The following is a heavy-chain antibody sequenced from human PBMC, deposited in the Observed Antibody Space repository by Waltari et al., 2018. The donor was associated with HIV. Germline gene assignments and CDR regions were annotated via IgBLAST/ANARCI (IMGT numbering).Heavy chain of an antibody. CDR1: GFTFSNYD. D-gene: IGHD1-1*01. V-gene: IGHV3-13*01. J-gene: IGHJ6*02. CDR2: IGTAGDT. CDR3: VRICKLNCYYYYGMDV. Sequence: EVQLVESGGGLVQPGGSLRLSCAASGFTFSNYDTHWVRQATGKGLEWVSGIGTAGDTYYPGSVKGRFTISRENAKNSLHLQMNSLRAGDTAVYYCVRICKLNCYYYYGMDVWGQGTTVTVSS.